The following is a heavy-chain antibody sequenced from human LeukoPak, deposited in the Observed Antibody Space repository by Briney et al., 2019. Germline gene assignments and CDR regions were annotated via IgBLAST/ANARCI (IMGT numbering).Heavy chain of an antibody. D-gene: IGHD3-22*01. CDR3: ARDFIYSDSSGYYYFDY. V-gene: IGHV4-4*07. J-gene: IGHJ4*02. CDR2: IYNSGNI. Sequence: SETLSLTCTVSGASISSSYWSWIRQPAGKGLEWIGRIYNSGNINYNPSLKSRVTMSVETSENQFSLKLSSVTAADTAVYYCARDFIYSDSSGYYYFDYWGQGTLVTVSS. CDR1: GASISSSY.